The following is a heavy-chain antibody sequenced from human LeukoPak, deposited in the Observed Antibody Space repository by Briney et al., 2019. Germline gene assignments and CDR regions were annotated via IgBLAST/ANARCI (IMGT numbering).Heavy chain of an antibody. V-gene: IGHV1-18*01. Sequence: ASVKVSCKASGYTFTNYGISWVRQAPGQGIEWMGWISGYNGNTNYAQKLQGRVTMTTDTSTSTAYMELSSLTSDDTAVYYCARGRNYYDSSRYYYEGDAFNIWGQGTMVTVSS. CDR2: ISGYNGNT. CDR1: GYTFTNYG. J-gene: IGHJ3*02. CDR3: ARGRNYYDSSRYYYEGDAFNI. D-gene: IGHD3-22*01.